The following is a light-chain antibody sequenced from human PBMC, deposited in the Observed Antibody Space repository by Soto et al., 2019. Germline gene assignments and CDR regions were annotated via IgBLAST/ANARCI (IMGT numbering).Light chain of an antibody. Sequence: QSVLTQPPSTSGTRGQMVTISCSGSSSNIGTNPVNWYQQLPGTVPKLLIYTNYQRPSGVPDRFSGSKSGTSASLAISGLQSEDEADYYCAAWDDSLNGHVFGTGTKVTVL. J-gene: IGLJ1*01. V-gene: IGLV1-44*01. CDR3: AAWDDSLNGHV. CDR2: TNY. CDR1: SSNIGTNP.